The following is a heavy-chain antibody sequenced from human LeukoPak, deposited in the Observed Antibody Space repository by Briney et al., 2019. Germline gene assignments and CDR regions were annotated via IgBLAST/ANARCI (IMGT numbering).Heavy chain of an antibody. CDR2: ISSSSSYI. CDR1: GFTFSSYS. Sequence: PGGSLRLSCAASGFTFSSYSMNWVRQAPGKGLEWVSSISSSSSYIYYADSVKGRFTISRDNAKNSLYLQMNSLRAEDTAVYYCARAPSLYYGMDVWAKGPRSPSP. CDR3: ARAPSLYYGMDV. V-gene: IGHV3-21*01. J-gene: IGHJ6*02.